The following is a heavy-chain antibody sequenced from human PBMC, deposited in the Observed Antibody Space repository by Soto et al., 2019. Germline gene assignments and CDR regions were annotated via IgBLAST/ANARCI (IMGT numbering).Heavy chain of an antibody. Sequence: QVQLVQSGAEVKKPGASMKVSCKASGYTFSSNAITWVRQAPGQGLEWMGWISPYTGKTNYAQRFQGRVTMTTDPPTRKGYMELRALRSDDTAVYYCARLGWELQSGRRYSDYWGQGTLVTVSS. J-gene: IGHJ4*02. CDR2: ISPYTGKT. CDR1: GYTFSSNA. V-gene: IGHV1-18*01. D-gene: IGHD1-26*01. CDR3: ARLGWELQSGRRYSDY.